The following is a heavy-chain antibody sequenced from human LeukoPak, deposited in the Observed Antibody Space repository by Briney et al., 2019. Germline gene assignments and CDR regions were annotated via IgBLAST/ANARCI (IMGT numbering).Heavy chain of an antibody. CDR3: ASSPPGYYDILTGYYPYYYGMDV. V-gene: IGHV4-39*01. Sequence: SETLSLTCTVSGGSSGDYYWSWIRQPPGKGLEWIGSIYYSGSTYYNPSLKSRVTISVDTSKNQFSLKLSSVTAADTAVYYCASSPPGYYDILTGYYPYYYGMDVWGQGTTVTVSS. CDR2: IYYSGST. CDR1: GGSSGDYY. D-gene: IGHD3-9*01. J-gene: IGHJ6*02.